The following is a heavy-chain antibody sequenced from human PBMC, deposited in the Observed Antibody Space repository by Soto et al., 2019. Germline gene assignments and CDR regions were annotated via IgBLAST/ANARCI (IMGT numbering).Heavy chain of an antibody. Sequence: HPGGSLRLSCAASGFTFSSCAMGWVRQAPGKGLEWVSAIVGSAGSTFYADSVKGRFTISRDNSKSTLFLQMNSLRAEDTAVYYCAKYDASGYPRAPFDYWGQGTLVTVSS. V-gene: IGHV3-23*01. CDR2: IVGSAGST. CDR1: GFTFSSCA. D-gene: IGHD3-22*01. CDR3: AKYDASGYPRAPFDY. J-gene: IGHJ4*02.